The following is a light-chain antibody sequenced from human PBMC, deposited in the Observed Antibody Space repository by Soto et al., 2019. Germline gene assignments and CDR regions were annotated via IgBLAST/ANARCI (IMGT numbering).Light chain of an antibody. CDR3: SSYTSSSTPLYG. V-gene: IGLV2-14*01. CDR2: DVS. Sequence: QSVLTQPASASGSPGQSITISCTGTSSDVGGYNYVSWYQQHPGKAPKLMIYDVSNRPSGVSNRFSGSKSGNTASLTISWLQAEDEADYYCSSYTSSSTPLYGFGTGTKVTVL. CDR1: SSDVGGYNY. J-gene: IGLJ1*01.